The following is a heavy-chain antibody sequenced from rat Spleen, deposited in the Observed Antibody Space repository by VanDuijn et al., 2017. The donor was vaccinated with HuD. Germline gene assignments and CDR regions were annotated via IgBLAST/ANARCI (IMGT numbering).Heavy chain of an antibody. V-gene: IGHV5-20*01. CDR3: ARPHNYRYVMNV. Sequence: VQLVESGGGLVQPGRSLKLSCAASGFTFSDYNMAWVRQAPTKGLEWVASISYDGGSTYYRDSVKGRFTLSRDNAKSTLYLQMGSLRSEDTATYFCARPHNYRYVMNVWGQGASVTVSS. CDR2: ISYDGGST. D-gene: IGHD1-10*01. CDR1: GFTFSDYN. J-gene: IGHJ4*01.